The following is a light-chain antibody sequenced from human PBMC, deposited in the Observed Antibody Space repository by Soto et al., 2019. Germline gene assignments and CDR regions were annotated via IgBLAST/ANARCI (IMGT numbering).Light chain of an antibody. CDR3: QPYNNWPLT. Sequence: HSAGTLSLSTGERPTLSCRASQSVSNNYLAWYQQKPRQAPSLLIYDTSSRSTGVPTRFSGSRSGAEFTLTINSLQSEDVAVYYCQPYNNWPLTFGGGTKV. CDR1: QSVSNN. CDR2: DTS. V-gene: IGKV3-15*01. J-gene: IGKJ4*01.